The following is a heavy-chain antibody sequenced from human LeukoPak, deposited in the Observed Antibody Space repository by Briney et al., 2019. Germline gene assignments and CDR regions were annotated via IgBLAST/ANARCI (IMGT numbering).Heavy chain of an antibody. J-gene: IGHJ4*02. Sequence: SETLSLTCAVYGGSFSGYYWSWIRQRPGKGLEWIGEINHSGSTNYNPSLKSRVTISVDTSKNQFSLKLSSVTAADTAVYYCARDRREWELFDYWGQGTLVTVSS. V-gene: IGHV4-34*01. CDR2: INHSGST. CDR1: GGSFSGYY. D-gene: IGHD1-26*01. CDR3: ARDRREWELFDY.